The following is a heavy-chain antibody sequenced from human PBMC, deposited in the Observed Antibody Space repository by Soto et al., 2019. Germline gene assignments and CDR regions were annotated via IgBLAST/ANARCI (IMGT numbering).Heavy chain of an antibody. D-gene: IGHD6-6*01. CDR2: IYYSGST. V-gene: IGHV4-39*01. CDR1: GGSISSSSYY. J-gene: IGHJ4*02. CDR3: ASRVRDWLYSSSSMVHLDY. Sequence: QLQLQESGPGLVKPSETLSLTCTVSGGSISSSSYYWGWIRQPPGKGLEWIGSIYYSGSTYYNPSLKSRVTISVDTSKNQFSLKLSSVTAADTAVYYCASRVRDWLYSSSSMVHLDYWGQGTLVTVSS.